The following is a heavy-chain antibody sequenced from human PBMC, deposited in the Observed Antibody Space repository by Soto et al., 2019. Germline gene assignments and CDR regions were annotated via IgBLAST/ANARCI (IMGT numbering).Heavy chain of an antibody. CDR2: IYYSGST. CDR1: GGSISSYY. Sequence: QVQLQESGPGLVKPSETLSLTCTVSGGSISSYYWSWIRQPPGKGLEWIGYIYYSGSTNYNPSLKSRVPMSVDTSKNQFSLKLSSVTAADTAVYYCARRYVGTFDYWGQGTLVTVSS. V-gene: IGHV4-59*08. D-gene: IGHD3-16*01. CDR3: ARRYVGTFDY. J-gene: IGHJ4*02.